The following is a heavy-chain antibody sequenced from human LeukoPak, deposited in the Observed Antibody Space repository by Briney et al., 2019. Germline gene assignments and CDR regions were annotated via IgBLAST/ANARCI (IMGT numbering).Heavy chain of an antibody. CDR2: ISAYNGNT. J-gene: IGHJ4*02. D-gene: IGHD2-2*02. V-gene: IGHV1-18*01. Sequence: ASVKVSCKASGYTFTSYGISWVRQAPGQGLELMGWISAYNGNTNYAQKLQGRVTMTTDTSTSTAYMELRSLRSDDTAVYYCARDSLYCSSTSCYTFDYWGQGTLVTVSS. CDR1: GYTFTSYG. CDR3: ARDSLYCSSTSCYTFDY.